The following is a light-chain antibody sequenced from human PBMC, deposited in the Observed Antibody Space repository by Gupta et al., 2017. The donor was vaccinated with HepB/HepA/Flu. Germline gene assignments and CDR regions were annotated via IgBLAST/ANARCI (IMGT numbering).Light chain of an antibody. CDR1: EVGNTF. J-gene: IGLJ3*02. CDR3: QAWDSGIVL. Sequence: YELTHLPSVTVSPGQTASITCSATEVGNTFVCLYHQRPGQSPVLVIYQDKKRPSGIPERRSGSNSGNTATLTITGTQAADEGSYYCQAWDSGIVLFGGGTKLAVL. CDR2: QDK. V-gene: IGLV3-1*01.